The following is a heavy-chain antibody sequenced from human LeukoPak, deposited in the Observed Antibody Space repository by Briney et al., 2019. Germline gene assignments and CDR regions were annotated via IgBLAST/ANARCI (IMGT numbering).Heavy chain of an antibody. CDR3: ASGSSGWFYYYYGMDV. V-gene: IGHV3-30-3*01. D-gene: IGHD6-19*01. CDR2: ISYDGSNK. CDR1: GFTFSSYA. Sequence: GRSLKLPCAASGFTFSSYAMHWVRQAPGKGLEWVAVISYDGSNKYYADSVKGRFTISRDNSKNTLYLQMNSLRAEDTAVYYCASGSSGWFYYYYGMDVWGQGTTVTVTS. J-gene: IGHJ6*02.